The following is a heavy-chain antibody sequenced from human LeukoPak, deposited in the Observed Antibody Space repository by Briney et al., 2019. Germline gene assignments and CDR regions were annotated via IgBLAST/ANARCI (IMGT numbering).Heavy chain of an antibody. D-gene: IGHD5-18*01. CDR2: IWYDGSNK. Sequence: GGSLRLSCAASGFTFSSYGMHWVRQAPGKGLEWVAVIWYDGSNKYYADSVKGRFTISRDNSKNTLYLQMNSLRAEGTAVYYCARTPGYSYGYFDYWGQGTLVTVSS. CDR3: ARTPGYSYGYFDY. J-gene: IGHJ4*02. CDR1: GFTFSSYG. V-gene: IGHV3-33*01.